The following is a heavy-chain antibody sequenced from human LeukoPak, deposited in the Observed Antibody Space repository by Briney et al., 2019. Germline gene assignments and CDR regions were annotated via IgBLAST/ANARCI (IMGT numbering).Heavy chain of an antibody. CDR1: GYTFTSYG. Sequence: ASVKVSCKASGYTFTSYGISWVRQAPGQGLEWMGWISAYNGNTNYAQKLQGRVTMTTDTSTSTAQMELRSLRSDDTAMYYCARDPRLEPWDYWGQGTLVTVSS. D-gene: IGHD1-1*01. CDR2: ISAYNGNT. J-gene: IGHJ4*02. V-gene: IGHV1-18*01. CDR3: ARDPRLEPWDY.